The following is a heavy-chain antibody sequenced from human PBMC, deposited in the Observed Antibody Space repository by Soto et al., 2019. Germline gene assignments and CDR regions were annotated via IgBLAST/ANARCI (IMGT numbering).Heavy chain of an antibody. D-gene: IGHD3-22*01. J-gene: IGHJ5*02. CDR1: GFTFSDYY. V-gene: IGHV3-11*01. CDR3: ARDPHGDSSGYPNWFDP. CDR2: ISSSGSTI. Sequence: AGVSLRLSCAASGFTFSDYYMSWIRQAPGKGLEWVSYISSSGSTIYYADSVKGRFTISRDNAKNSLYLQMNSLRAEDTAVYYCARDPHGDSSGYPNWFDPWGQGTLVTVSS.